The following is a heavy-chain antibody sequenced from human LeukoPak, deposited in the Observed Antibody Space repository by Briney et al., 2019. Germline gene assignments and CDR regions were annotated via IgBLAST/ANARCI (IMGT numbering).Heavy chain of an antibody. CDR3: GRLRPTMVRGIISPSYSDTSGPIGR. V-gene: IGHV4-34*01. CDR2: INYSGTT. J-gene: IGHJ4*02. Sequence: PSETPSPTRRVSRGAFSGFYWDLIRQPPGKRPGWVWGINYSGTTPYHPSFKSRVTISSDPSKNQVSLKLASVSAADTAMYYCGRLRPTMVRGIISPSYSDTSGPIGRWGPGTLVSVSS. CDR1: RGAFSGFY. D-gene: IGHD3-10*01.